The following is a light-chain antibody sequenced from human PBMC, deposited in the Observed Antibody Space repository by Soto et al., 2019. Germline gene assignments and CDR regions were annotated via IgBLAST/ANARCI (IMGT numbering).Light chain of an antibody. CDR1: QSISNY. CDR3: QPSYSTPFT. CDR2: AAS. V-gene: IGKV1-39*01. Sequence: DIQMTQSPSSLSASVGDSVTITCRASQSISNYLNWYQQKPGKAPKLLVYAASSLQSGVPSRFSGSGSSTDFTLTISSLQTEDFATYYCQPSYSTPFTFGPGTKVDIK. J-gene: IGKJ3*01.